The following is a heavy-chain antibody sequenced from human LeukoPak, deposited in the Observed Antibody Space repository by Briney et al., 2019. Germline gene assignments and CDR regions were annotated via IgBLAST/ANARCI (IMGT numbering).Heavy chain of an antibody. CDR3: AKDPRAGSGWGSFDY. V-gene: IGHV3-23*01. D-gene: IGHD6-19*01. CDR1: GFTFRSYA. J-gene: IGHJ4*02. CDR2: ISRSGDST. Sequence: GGSLRLSCAASGFTFRSYAMSWVRQAPGKGLEWVSGISRSGDSTYYADSVKGRFSISRDNSKNTLWLQMTSLKDEDTAVYNCAKDPRAGSGWGSFDYWGQGTLVTVSS.